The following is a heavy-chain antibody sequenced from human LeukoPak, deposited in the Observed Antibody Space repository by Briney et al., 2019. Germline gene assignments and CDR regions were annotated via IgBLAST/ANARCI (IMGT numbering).Heavy chain of an antibody. Sequence: ASVKVSCKASGYTFTSYDINWVRQAPGQGLEWMGWMNPNSGNTGYAQKFQGRVTITRNTPISTAYMELSSLRSEDTAVYYCARVTPNYKEELLGGVFDYWGQGTLVTVSS. D-gene: IGHD1-26*01. CDR2: MNPNSGNT. CDR1: GYTFTSYD. CDR3: ARVTPNYKEELLGGVFDY. J-gene: IGHJ4*02. V-gene: IGHV1-8*03.